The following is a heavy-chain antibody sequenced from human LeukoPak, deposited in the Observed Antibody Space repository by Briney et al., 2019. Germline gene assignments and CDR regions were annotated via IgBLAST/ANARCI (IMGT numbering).Heavy chain of an antibody. CDR2: ISTSGGT. D-gene: IGHD1-26*01. Sequence: SAPLSLPCTVSGASISGYWGWVRRPAGKGLEWIGGISTSGGTDYNPALKGRITMSVDTSKNQFSLKLRSITAADTAVYYCARSNSGSYGWFDPWGQGTLVTVSS. J-gene: IGHJ5*02. CDR3: ARSNSGSYGWFDP. V-gene: IGHV4-4*07. CDR1: GASISGY.